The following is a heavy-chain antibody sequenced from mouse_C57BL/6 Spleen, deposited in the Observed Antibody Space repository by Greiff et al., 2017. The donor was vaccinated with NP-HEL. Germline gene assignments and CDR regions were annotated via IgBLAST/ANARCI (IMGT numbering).Heavy chain of an antibody. CDR1: GFNITDYY. J-gene: IGHJ3*01. Sequence: EVHLVEPGAELVRPGASVKLSCTASGFNITDYYMHWVKQRPEQGLEWIGRIDPEDGDTEYAPKFKGKATMTADTSSNTAYLQLSSLTSEDTAVYYCTTGYYGSSTGFAYWGQGTLVTVSA. CDR2: IDPEDGDT. D-gene: IGHD1-1*01. CDR3: TTGYYGSSTGFAY. V-gene: IGHV14-1*01.